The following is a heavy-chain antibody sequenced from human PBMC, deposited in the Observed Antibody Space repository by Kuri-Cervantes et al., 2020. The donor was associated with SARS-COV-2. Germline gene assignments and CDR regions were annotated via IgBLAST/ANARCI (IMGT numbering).Heavy chain of an antibody. CDR3: ARIDYYGSGSFTFDY. D-gene: IGHD3-10*01. Sequence: KVSCKGSGYSFTSYWIGWVRQMPGKGLEWMGIIYPGDSDTRYSPSFQGQVTISADKSISTAYLQWSSLKASDTAMYYCARIDYYGSGSFTFDYWGQGTLVTVSS. CDR2: IYPGDSDT. J-gene: IGHJ4*02. CDR1: GYSFTSYW. V-gene: IGHV5-51*01.